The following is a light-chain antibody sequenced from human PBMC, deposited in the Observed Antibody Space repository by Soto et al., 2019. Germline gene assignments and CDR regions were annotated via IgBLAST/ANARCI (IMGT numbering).Light chain of an antibody. CDR3: SSYTSSSTLV. J-gene: IGLJ2*01. CDR1: SSDVGAYNY. CDR2: DVS. Sequence: QSALTQSASVSGSPGQSITISCIGTSSDVGAYNYVSWYQQHPGKAPKLMIYDVSNRPSGVSNRFSGSKSGNTASLTISGLQAEDEADYYCSSYTSSSTLVFGGGTKLTVL. V-gene: IGLV2-14*01.